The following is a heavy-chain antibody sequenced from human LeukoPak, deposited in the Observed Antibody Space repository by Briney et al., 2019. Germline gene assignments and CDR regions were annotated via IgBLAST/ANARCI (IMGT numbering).Heavy chain of an antibody. CDR2: INHSGST. D-gene: IGHD3-3*01. V-gene: IGHV4-34*01. CDR1: GGSFSGYY. J-gene: IGHJ5*02. CDR3: ARRALKNYDFWKGFDP. Sequence: SETLSLTCAVYGGSFSGYYWSWIRQPPGKGLEWIGEINHSGSTNYNPSLKSRVPISVDTSKNQFSLKLSSVTAADTAVYYCARRALKNYDFWKGFDPWGQGTLVTVSS.